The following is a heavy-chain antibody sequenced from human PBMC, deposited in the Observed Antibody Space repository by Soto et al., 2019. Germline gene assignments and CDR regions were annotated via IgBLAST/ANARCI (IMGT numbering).Heavy chain of an antibody. CDR2: IYYSGST. D-gene: IGHD3-10*01. J-gene: IGHJ4*02. V-gene: IGHV4-31*03. CDR1: GGSISSGGYY. CDR3: ARAQYYGSGSYYKGVWYYFDY. Sequence: SETLSLTCTVSGGSISSGGYYWSWIRQHPGKGLEWIGYIYYSGSTYYNPSLKSRVTISVDTSKNQFSLKLSSVTAADTAVYYCARAQYYGSGSYYKGVWYYFDYWGQGTLVTVSS.